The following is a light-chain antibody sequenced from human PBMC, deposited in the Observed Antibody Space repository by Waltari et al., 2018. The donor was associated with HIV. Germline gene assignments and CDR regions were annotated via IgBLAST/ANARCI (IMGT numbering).Light chain of an antibody. V-gene: IGLV7-43*01. J-gene: IGLJ3*02. Sequence: QSVVSQEPSLTVSPGGTVTLTCGSDTGTVTSDYYPNWFQQTPGQPPSALSYSTNSRHSWTPARFSGSLLGDKAALTLSGVESEDDADYYCLLYINGTWVFGGGTKLTVL. CDR2: STN. CDR1: TGTVTSDYY. CDR3: LLYINGTWV.